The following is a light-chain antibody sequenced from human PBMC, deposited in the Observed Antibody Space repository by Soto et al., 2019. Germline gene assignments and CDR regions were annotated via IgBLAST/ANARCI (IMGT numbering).Light chain of an antibody. J-gene: IGKJ3*01. CDR1: QGISNS. CDR2: AAS. V-gene: IGKV1-27*01. CDR3: QEYHSPPFT. Sequence: DIQMTQSPSSLSASVGDTVTITCRASQGISNSLAWYQQKPGKVPDFLIYAASTFQSGVPSRFSGSGSGTDFTLTISSLQPEDVATYYCQEYHSPPFTFGPGTKVDIK.